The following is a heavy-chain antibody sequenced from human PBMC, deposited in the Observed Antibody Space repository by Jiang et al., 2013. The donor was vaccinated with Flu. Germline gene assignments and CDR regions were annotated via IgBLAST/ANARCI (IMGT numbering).Heavy chain of an antibody. CDR1: GFSLSTSGVG. CDR3: AHSIGSGWYTWFDP. V-gene: IGHV2-5*02. Sequence: KPTQTLTLTCTFSGFSLSTSGVGVGWIRQPPGKALEWLALIYWDDDKRYSPSLKSRLTITKDTSKNQVVLTMTNMDPVDTATYYCAHSIGSGWYTWFDPWGQGTLVTVSS. J-gene: IGHJ5*02. CDR2: IYWDDDK. D-gene: IGHD6-19*01.